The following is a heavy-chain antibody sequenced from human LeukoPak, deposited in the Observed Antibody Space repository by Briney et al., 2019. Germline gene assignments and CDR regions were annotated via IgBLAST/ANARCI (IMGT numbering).Heavy chain of an antibody. CDR1: GITFSNAW. CDR3: TTYSSGSRPF. CDR2: IYRSSNGETT. V-gene: IGHV3-15*01. Sequence: GGSLRLSCAASGITFSNAWMTWVRQAPGKGLEWVGRIYRSSNGETTDYGAPVKGRFTMSRDDSKNTLYLQMNSLKTEDTAVYYCTTYSSGSRPFWGQGTLVTVSS. D-gene: IGHD6-19*01. J-gene: IGHJ4*02.